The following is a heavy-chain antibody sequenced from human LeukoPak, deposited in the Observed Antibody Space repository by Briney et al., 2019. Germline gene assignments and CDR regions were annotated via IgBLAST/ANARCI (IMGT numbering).Heavy chain of an antibody. D-gene: IGHD1-26*01. J-gene: IGHJ4*02. V-gene: IGHV3-23*01. CDR1: GFTFSSYT. CDR3: ARASYSETYQYYFDY. CDR2: IGGRGGST. Sequence: GGSLRLSCAASGFTFSSYTMDWVRQALGKGLEWVSAIGGRGGSTFYADSVKGRFTISRDNSKSTLDLQMNSLSAEDTAVYYCARASYSETYQYYFDYWGQGTLVTVSS.